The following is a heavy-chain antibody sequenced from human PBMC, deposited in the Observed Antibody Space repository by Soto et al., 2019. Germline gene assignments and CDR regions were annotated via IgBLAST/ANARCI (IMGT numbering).Heavy chain of an antibody. CDR1: GFTFSSYA. D-gene: IGHD6-13*01. J-gene: IGHJ6*02. Sequence: AGGSLRLSCAASGFTFSSYAMSWVRQAPGKGLEWVSAISGSGGSTYYADSVKGRFTISRDNSKNTLYLQMNSLRAEDTAVYYCEIQQLVRSDYYYGMDVWGQGTTVTVSS. CDR2: ISGSGGST. CDR3: EIQQLVRSDYYYGMDV. V-gene: IGHV3-23*01.